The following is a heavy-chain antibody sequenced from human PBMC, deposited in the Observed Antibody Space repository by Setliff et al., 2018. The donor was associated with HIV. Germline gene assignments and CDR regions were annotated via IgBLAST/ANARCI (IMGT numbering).Heavy chain of an antibody. J-gene: IGHJ5*02. Sequence: ASVKVSCKASGYTFTTTGISWVRQAPGQGPQWMGWSSTYNENVNYAQKFQGRVSMTRDTSISTAYMELSRLTSDDTTVYYCANKRGDRWLGPWGQGTLVTVSS. CDR2: SSTYNENV. D-gene: IGHD3-16*01. CDR1: GYTFTTTG. CDR3: ANKRGDRWLGP. V-gene: IGHV1-18*01.